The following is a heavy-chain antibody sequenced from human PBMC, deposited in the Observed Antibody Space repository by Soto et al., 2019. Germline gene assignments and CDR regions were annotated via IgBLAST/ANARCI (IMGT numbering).Heavy chain of an antibody. J-gene: IGHJ3*02. V-gene: IGHV4-30-4*01. CDR2: IYCSGGT. D-gene: IGHD3-22*01. Sequence: PSETLSLTCTVSGDSISSGDGYWSWIRQPPGKGLEWIGYIYCSGGTYYNPSLKSRVTISVDTSKNQFSLKLSSVTAADTAVYYCARGYYYDSSGYRPWVFDIWGQGTMVTVSS. CDR3: ARGYYYDSSGYRPWVFDI. CDR1: GDSISSGDGY.